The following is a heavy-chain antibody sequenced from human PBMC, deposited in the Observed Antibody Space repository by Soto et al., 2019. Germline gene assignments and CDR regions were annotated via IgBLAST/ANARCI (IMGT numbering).Heavy chain of an antibody. V-gene: IGHV4-59*01. Sequence: SETLSLTCTVSGGSIISYYWSWILQPPGKGLEWIGYIYYSGSTNYNPSLKSRVTISVDTSKNQFSLKLSSVTAADTAVYYCASCSTVTTAFDCWGQGTLVNVSS. J-gene: IGHJ4*02. D-gene: IGHD4-17*01. CDR2: IYYSGST. CDR1: GGSIISYY. CDR3: ASCSTVTTAFDC.